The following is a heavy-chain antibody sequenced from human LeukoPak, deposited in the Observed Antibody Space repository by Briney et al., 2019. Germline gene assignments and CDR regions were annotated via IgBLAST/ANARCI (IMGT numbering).Heavy chain of an antibody. V-gene: IGHV3-74*01. J-gene: IGHJ5*02. CDR3: IRDFRSADL. Sequence: GGSLRLSCAASGFTFSSSSISWVRQPPGKGLVWVSRIYVDGRTTNYADSVKGRFTISRDNAKNTVYLEMNSLSVEDTATYYCIRDFRSADLWGQGTLVTVTS. CDR1: GFTFSSSS. CDR2: IYVDGRTT.